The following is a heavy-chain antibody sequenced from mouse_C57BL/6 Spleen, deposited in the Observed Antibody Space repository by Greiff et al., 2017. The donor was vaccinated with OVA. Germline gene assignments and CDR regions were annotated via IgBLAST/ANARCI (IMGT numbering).Heavy chain of an antibody. CDR1: GYTFTSYW. CDR2: IDPSDSYT. J-gene: IGHJ4*01. Sequence: QVQLQQPGAELVMPGASVKLSCKASGYTFTSYWMHWVKQRPGQGLEWIGEIDPSDSYTTYKQKFKGKSTLTVDKYYSTAYMQLSSLTFEDSAVYSCARALTDAMDYWGQGTSVTVSS. V-gene: IGHV1-69*01. D-gene: IGHD1-1*01. CDR3: ARALTDAMDY.